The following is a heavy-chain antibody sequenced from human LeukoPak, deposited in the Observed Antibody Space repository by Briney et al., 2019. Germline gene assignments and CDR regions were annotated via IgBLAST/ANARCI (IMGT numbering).Heavy chain of an antibody. J-gene: IGHJ4*02. Sequence: ASVTVCFTGAGYTFTIYDINWVRQAQGQGKEWMGWMNPNSGNASYAQKFQGRVTITRNTSISTAYMELSSLRSEDTAVYSCARGLAAEHDPFDYWGQGTLVTVSS. CDR2: MNPNSGNA. D-gene: IGHD6-13*01. V-gene: IGHV1-8*01. CDR3: ARGLAAEHDPFDY. CDR1: GYTFTIYD.